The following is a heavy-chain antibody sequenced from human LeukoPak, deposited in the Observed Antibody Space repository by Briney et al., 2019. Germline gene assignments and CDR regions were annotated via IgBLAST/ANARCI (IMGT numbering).Heavy chain of an antibody. CDR2: ISSSSSYI. D-gene: IGHD5-18*01. J-gene: IGHJ3*02. V-gene: IGHV3-21*01. CDR3: ARDTAMAMGAFDI. CDR1: GFTVSSNY. Sequence: GGSLRLSCAASGFTVSSNYMSWVRQAPGKGLEWVSSISSSSSYIYYADSVKGRFTISRDNAKNSLYLQMNSLRAEDTAVYYCARDTAMAMGAFDIWGQGTMVIVSS.